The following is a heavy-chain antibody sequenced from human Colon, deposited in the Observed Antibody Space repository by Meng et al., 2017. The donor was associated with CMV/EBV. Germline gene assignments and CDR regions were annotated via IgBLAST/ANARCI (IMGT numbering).Heavy chain of an antibody. Sequence: GGSLRLSCVGSGFTFMNDEMNWVRQAPGKGLEWVAYISSSGSTRLYADSVKGRFTVSRDNAKNSVYLQMSSLRVEDTAIYYCANVDYNYYYAMDVWGQGTTVTVSS. CDR2: ISSSGSTR. CDR1: GFTFMNDE. V-gene: IGHV3-48*03. CDR3: ANVDYNYYYAMDV. D-gene: IGHD3-10*01. J-gene: IGHJ6*02.